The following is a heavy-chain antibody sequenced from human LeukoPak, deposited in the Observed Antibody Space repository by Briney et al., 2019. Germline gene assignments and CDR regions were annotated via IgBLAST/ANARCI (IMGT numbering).Heavy chain of an antibody. D-gene: IGHD6-6*01. CDR3: ARFEGTTSSSHFHP. V-gene: IGHV3-11*01. J-gene: IGHJ1*01. CDR2: ISSSAHSI. Sequence: GGSLRLSCAASGFTFSDYYMSWIRQAAGKGLEWVSYISSSAHSIYYADSVKGRFTISRDNAKNSLYLQMNSLRAEDTAVYYCARFEGTTSSSHFHPWGQGTLVTVSS. CDR1: GFTFSDYY.